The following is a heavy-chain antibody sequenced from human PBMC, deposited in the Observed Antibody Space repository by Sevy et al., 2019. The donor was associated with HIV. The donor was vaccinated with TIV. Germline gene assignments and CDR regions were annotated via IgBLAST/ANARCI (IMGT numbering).Heavy chain of an antibody. D-gene: IGHD3-3*01. CDR1: GFTFSSYG. V-gene: IGHV3-30*02. CDR3: AKERGGLRFLEWLPGDGMDV. Sequence: GGSLRLSCAASGFTFSSYGMHWVRQAPRKGLEWVAFIRYDRSNKYYADSVKGRFTISRDNSKNTLYLQMNSLRAEDTAVYYCAKERGGLRFLEWLPGDGMDVWGQGTTVTVSS. CDR2: IRYDRSNK. J-gene: IGHJ6*02.